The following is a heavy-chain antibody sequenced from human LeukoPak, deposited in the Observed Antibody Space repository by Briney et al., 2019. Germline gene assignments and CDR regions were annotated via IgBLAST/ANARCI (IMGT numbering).Heavy chain of an antibody. CDR2: ISDDGTRK. V-gene: IGHV3-30*03. Sequence: GGSLRLSCAASGFTFSNYDIHWVRLASGKGLEWVAVISDDGTRKYYADSVQGRFTISRDNSKNTLSLQMNSLRAEDMAVYYCARESSGYDFDIWGQGTTVTVSS. CDR3: ARESSGYDFDI. J-gene: IGHJ3*02. D-gene: IGHD5-12*01. CDR1: GFTFSNYD.